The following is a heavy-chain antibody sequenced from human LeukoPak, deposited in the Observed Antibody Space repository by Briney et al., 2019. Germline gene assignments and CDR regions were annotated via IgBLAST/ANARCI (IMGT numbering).Heavy chain of an antibody. D-gene: IGHD3-10*01. V-gene: IGHV2-5*02. CDR3: AHTVTGRGNPDFDY. Sequence: SGPTLVKPTQTLTLTCTFSGLSLSTSGVGVGWIRQPPGEALECLGLIYWDDDKRYSPSLKSRLTIIKDTSKNQVVLTMTNMDPVDTATYYCAHTVTGRGNPDFDYWGQGTLVTVSS. CDR1: GLSLSTSGVG. J-gene: IGHJ4*02. CDR2: IYWDDDK.